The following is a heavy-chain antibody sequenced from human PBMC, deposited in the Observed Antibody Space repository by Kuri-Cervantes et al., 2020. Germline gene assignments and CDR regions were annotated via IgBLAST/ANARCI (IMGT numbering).Heavy chain of an antibody. V-gene: IGHV4-61*09. D-gene: IGHD2-21*02. CDR3: AGGGDWPNSKIDY. Sequence: SETLSLTCTVSGGSISSGDYYWSWIRQPAGKGLEWIGHIYTSGSTNYNPSLKSRVTMSIDTSKNQFSLKLTSVTAADTAVYYCAGGGDWPNSKIDYWGQGTLVTVSS. CDR2: IYTSGST. CDR1: GGSISSGDYY. J-gene: IGHJ4*02.